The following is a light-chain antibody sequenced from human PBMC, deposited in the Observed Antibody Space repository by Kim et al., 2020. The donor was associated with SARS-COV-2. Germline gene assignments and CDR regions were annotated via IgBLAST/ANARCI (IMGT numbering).Light chain of an antibody. CDR1: PNDIGYFRI. CDR3: CSYAGNGIWV. Sequence: QSALTQPASVSGSPGQSITISCTGTPNDIGYFRIVSWYQQHPGTAPKLIIYEVSKRPSGVSNRFSGSKSGNTASLTIFGLQTEDEADYHCCSYAGNGIWVFGGGTQLTVL. J-gene: IGLJ3*02. V-gene: IGLV2-23*02. CDR2: EVS.